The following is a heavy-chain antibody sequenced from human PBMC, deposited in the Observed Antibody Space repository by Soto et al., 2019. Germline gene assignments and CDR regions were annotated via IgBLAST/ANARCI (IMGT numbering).Heavy chain of an antibody. D-gene: IGHD1-26*01. CDR2: IRNRANSHTT. CDR3: ATLERIVGGTWDY. J-gene: IGHJ4*02. V-gene: IGHV3-72*01. CDR1: GFTFSDHY. Sequence: EVQLVESGGGLVQPGGSPRLSCAASGFTFSDHYMDWVRQSPGKGLEWVGRIRNRANSHTTVYAASVKGRFTISRDDSKNSVFLEMNSLKTEDTAVYYCATLERIVGGTWDYWGQGTLVTVSS.